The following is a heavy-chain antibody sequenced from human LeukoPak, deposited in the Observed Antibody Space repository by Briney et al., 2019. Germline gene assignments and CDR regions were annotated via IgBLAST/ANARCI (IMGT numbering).Heavy chain of an antibody. CDR1: GGSISSGDYY. D-gene: IGHD3-22*01. Sequence: SETLSLTCTVSGGSISSGDYYWSWIRQPPGKGLEWIGSIYYSGSTYYNPSLKSRVTISVDTSKNQFSLKLSSVTAADTAVYYCARGRPLDLDDSSGYYFDYWGQGTLVTVSS. CDR3: ARGRPLDLDDSSGYYFDY. J-gene: IGHJ4*02. V-gene: IGHV4-39*01. CDR2: IYYSGST.